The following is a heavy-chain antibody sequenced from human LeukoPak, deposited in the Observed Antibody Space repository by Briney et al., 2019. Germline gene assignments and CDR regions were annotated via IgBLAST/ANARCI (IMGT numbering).Heavy chain of an antibody. CDR3: ARDTLEMATIQFDY. D-gene: IGHD5-24*01. Sequence: GRSLRLSCAASGFTFSSYAMHWVRQAPGKGLEWVAVISYDGSNKYYADSVKGRFTISRDNSKNTLYLQMNSLRAEDRAVYYCARDTLEMATIQFDYWGQGTLVTVSS. CDR2: ISYDGSNK. CDR1: GFTFSSYA. V-gene: IGHV3-30-3*01. J-gene: IGHJ4*02.